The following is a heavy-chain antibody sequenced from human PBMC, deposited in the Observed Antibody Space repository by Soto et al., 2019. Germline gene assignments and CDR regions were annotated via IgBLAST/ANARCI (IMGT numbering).Heavy chain of an antibody. CDR3: AREYRRIAAADGYAFDI. Sequence: ASVKVSCKASGYTFTSYAMHWVRQAPGQRLEWMGWINAGNGNTKYSQKFQGRVTITRDTSASTAYMELSSLRSEDTAVYYCAREYRRIAAADGYAFDIWGQGTMVTVSS. D-gene: IGHD6-13*01. J-gene: IGHJ3*02. CDR1: GYTFTSYA. CDR2: INAGNGNT. V-gene: IGHV1-3*01.